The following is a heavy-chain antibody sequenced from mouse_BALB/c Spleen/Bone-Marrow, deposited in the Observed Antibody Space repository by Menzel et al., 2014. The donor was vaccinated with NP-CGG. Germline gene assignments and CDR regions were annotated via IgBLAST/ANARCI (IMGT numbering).Heavy chain of an antibody. Sequence: VQLQQSGAELAKPGASVKMSCKASGYTFTNYWMHWVKQRPGQGLEWIGYINPSTGYTEYNQKFKDKATLTADKSSSPAYMQLSSLTSEDTAVYYCARIYYYGRDYWGQGTTLTGSS. CDR1: GYTFTNYW. D-gene: IGHD1-1*01. CDR3: ARIYYYGRDY. V-gene: IGHV1-7*01. J-gene: IGHJ2*01. CDR2: INPSTGYT.